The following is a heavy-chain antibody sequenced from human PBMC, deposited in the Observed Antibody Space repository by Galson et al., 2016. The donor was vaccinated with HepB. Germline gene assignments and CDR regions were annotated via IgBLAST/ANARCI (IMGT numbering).Heavy chain of an antibody. CDR3: SSGLVSGTKY. CDR2: IKRDGTAA. V-gene: IGHV3-74*01. CDR1: GFTFSGYW. Sequence: SLRLSCAASGFTFSGYWMHWVRQVPGKGLVWVSRIKRDGTAATYADSVRGRFTISRDNAKNTLYLQMNNLRVDDKALYYCSSGLVSGTKYWGQGTLVTVSS. D-gene: IGHD2-8*01. J-gene: IGHJ4*02.